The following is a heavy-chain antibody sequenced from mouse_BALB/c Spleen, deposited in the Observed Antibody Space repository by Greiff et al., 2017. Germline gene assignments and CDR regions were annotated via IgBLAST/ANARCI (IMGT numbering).Heavy chain of an antibody. D-gene: IGHD2-4*01. CDR3: AIYYDYEYYFDY. Sequence: EVQLQQSGAELVKPGASVKLSCTASGFNIKDSYMHWVKQRPEQGLEWIGRIDPANGNTKYDPKFQGKATIAADTSSNTAYLQLSSLTSEDTAVYYCAIYYDYEYYFDYWGQGTTLTVSA. CDR2: IDPANGNT. CDR1: GFNIKDSY. J-gene: IGHJ2*01. V-gene: IGHV14-3*02.